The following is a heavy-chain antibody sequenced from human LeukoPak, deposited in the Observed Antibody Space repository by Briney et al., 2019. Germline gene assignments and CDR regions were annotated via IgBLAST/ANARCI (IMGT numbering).Heavy chain of an antibody. Sequence: GRSLRLSCAASGFTFSTYGMHWVRQAPGKGLEWVAFILNDGSNKYYADSVKGRFTISRDNSKNTLYLQMNSLRAEGTAVYYCAKDGGGTDFDYWGQGTLVTVSS. CDR1: GFTFSTYG. V-gene: IGHV3-30*18. CDR2: ILNDGSNK. D-gene: IGHD1-26*01. CDR3: AKDGGGTDFDY. J-gene: IGHJ4*02.